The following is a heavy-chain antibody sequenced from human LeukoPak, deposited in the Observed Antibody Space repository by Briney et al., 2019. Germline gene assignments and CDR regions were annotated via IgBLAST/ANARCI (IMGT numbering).Heavy chain of an antibody. CDR2: ISGRGDST. J-gene: IGHJ4*02. CDR3: ATSPIDLRNCINGVCMTFDY. V-gene: IGHV3-23*01. D-gene: IGHD2-8*01. Sequence: GGSLRLSCAASGVTFSSYAMTWVRQAPGKGLEWVSTISGRGDSTYYADSVKGRFTISRDNSKNTLHLQMNSLRVEDTAVYYCATSPIDLRNCINGVCMTFDYWGQGTLVTVSS. CDR1: GVTFSSYA.